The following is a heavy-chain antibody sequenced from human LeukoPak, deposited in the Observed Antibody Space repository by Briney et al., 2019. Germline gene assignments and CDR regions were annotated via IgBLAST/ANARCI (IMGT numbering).Heavy chain of an antibody. D-gene: IGHD3-22*01. CDR1: GYTFTSYD. J-gene: IGHJ4*02. V-gene: IGHV1-8*02. Sequence: ASVKVSCKASGYTFTSYDINWVRQATGQGLEWMGWMNPNSGNTGYAQKFQGRITITRNTSIRTANIELRSMRSEDTAVYYCARLFQRNELNYYDSSGYSLGYWGQGTLVTVSS. CDR3: ARLFQRNELNYYDSSGYSLGY. CDR2: MNPNSGNT.